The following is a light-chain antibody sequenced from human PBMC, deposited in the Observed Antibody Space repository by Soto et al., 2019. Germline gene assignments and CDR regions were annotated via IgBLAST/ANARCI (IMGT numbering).Light chain of an antibody. J-gene: IGKJ5*01. CDR2: GAS. CDR3: QQSYSTPLT. CDR1: QSISTY. V-gene: IGKV1-39*01. Sequence: DIQMTQSPSSLSASIGDRVTITCRASQSISTYLNWYHQKPGRAPELLIYGASSLHSGVPSRFSGGGSGTDFTRTISSLQPEDFGTYYCQQSYSTPLTFGQGTRLDIK.